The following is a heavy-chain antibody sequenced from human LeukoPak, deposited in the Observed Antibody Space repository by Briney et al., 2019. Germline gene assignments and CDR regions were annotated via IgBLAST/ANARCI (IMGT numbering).Heavy chain of an antibody. CDR2: MNPNSGNT. D-gene: IGHD3-9*01. CDR1: GYTFTSYD. CDR3: ARVSDDTDGGWFDP. V-gene: IGHV1-8*01. Sequence: GASVKVSCKASGYTFTSYDINWVRQATGQGLEWMGWMNPNSGNTGYAQKFQGRVTITADKSTSTAYMELSSLRSEDTAVYYCARVSDDTDGGWFDPWGQGTLVTVSS. J-gene: IGHJ5*02.